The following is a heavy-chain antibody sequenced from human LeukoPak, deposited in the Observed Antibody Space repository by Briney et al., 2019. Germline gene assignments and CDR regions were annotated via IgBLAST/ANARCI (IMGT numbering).Heavy chain of an antibody. D-gene: IGHD3-10*01. CDR3: ARDIIPSS. CDR1: GFTFSSYS. CDR2: ISSSSSYI. V-gene: IGHV3-21*01. Sequence: KPGGPLRLSCAASGFTFSSYSMNWVRQAPGKGLEWVSSISSSSSYIYCADSVKGRFTISRDNAKNSLYLQMNSLRAEDTAVYYCARDIIPSSWGQGTLVTVSS. J-gene: IGHJ4*02.